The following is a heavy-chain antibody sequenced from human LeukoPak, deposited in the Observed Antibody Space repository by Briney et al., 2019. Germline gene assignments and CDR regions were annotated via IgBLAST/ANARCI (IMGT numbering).Heavy chain of an antibody. CDR1: GRSFSGYY. V-gene: IGHV4-34*01. D-gene: IGHD4-17*01. J-gene: IGHJ4*02. CDR2: FNHSGST. CDR3: ARGPATVTTTNDY. Sequence: SDTLSLTCAVYGRSFSGYYSSSIRQPPGKGLEWIGEFNHSGSTKYNPSLKSRVAISVDTSKNQSSLKLSSVTAADTAVYYCARGPATVTTTNDYWGQGTLVTVSP.